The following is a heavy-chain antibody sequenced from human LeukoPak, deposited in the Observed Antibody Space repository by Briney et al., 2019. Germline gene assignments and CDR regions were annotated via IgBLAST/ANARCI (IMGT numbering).Heavy chain of an antibody. CDR2: ISAYNGNT. Sequence: ASVKVSCKASGYTFTSYGISWVRQASGQGLEWMGWISAYNGNTNYAQKLQGRVTMTTDTSTSTAYMELRSLRSDDTAVYYCARDLGMGSTSCYNYWGQGTLVTVSS. D-gene: IGHD2-2*02. J-gene: IGHJ4*02. V-gene: IGHV1-18*01. CDR1: GYTFTSYG. CDR3: ARDLGMGSTSCYNY.